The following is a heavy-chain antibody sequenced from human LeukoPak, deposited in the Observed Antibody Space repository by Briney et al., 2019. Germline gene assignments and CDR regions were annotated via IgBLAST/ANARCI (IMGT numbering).Heavy chain of an antibody. CDR3: ARVPTYGDYVPHGMDV. CDR2: INPSGGST. V-gene: IGHV1-46*01. J-gene: IGHJ6*02. CDR1: GYTFTSYY. D-gene: IGHD4-17*01. Sequence: ASVKVSCKASGYTFTSYYMHWVRQAPGQGLEWMGIINPSGGSTSYAQKFQGRVTMTRDTSTSTVYMELCSLRSEDTAVYYCARVPTYGDYVPHGMDVWGQGTTVTVSS.